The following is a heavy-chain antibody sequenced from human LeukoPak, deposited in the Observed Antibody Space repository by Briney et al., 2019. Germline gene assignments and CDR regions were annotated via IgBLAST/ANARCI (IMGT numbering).Heavy chain of an antibody. V-gene: IGHV1-2*02. D-gene: IGHD1-26*01. CDR2: INPNSDGT. CDR1: GYTFTGYY. J-gene: IGHJ4*02. CDR3: ARMGRVGATELDY. Sequence: ASVKVSCKASGYTFTGYYMHWVRPAPGQGLEWMGWINPNSDGTNYAQKFQGRVTMTRETSISTAYMELSRLRSDDTAVYYCARMGRVGATELDYWGQGTLVTVSS.